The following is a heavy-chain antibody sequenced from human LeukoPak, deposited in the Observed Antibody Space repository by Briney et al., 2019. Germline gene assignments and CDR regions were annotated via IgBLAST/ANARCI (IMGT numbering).Heavy chain of an antibody. V-gene: IGHV4-30-4*01. CDR2: IYYSGST. CDR1: GGSISSGDYY. Sequence: PSETLSLTCTVSGGSISSGDYYWSWIRQPPGKGLEWIGYIYYSGSTYYNPSLKSRVTISVDTSKNQFSLKLSSVTAADTAVYYCARDFGSGSYRYGMDVWGQGTTVTVSS. D-gene: IGHD3-10*01. J-gene: IGHJ6*02. CDR3: ARDFGSGSYRYGMDV.